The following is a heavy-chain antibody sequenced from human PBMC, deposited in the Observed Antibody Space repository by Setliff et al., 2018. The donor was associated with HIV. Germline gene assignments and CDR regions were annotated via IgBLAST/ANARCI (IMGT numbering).Heavy chain of an antibody. Sequence: PSETLSLTCVVSDDSFSNYDCNWIRQSPGKALEWIGYISSSGTTNYNPSLSNRVTISMETSTTLFSFWLRSATAADTATYFCARLGSAIDEGGASLRLDFWGQGMLVTVSS. CDR2: ISSSGTT. CDR1: DDSFSNYD. V-gene: IGHV4-4*09. J-gene: IGHJ4*02. CDR3: ARLGSAIDEGGASLRLDF. D-gene: IGHD2-21*01.